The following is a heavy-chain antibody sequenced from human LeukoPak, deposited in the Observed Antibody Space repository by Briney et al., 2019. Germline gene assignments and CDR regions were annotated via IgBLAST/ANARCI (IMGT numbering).Heavy chain of an antibody. J-gene: IGHJ4*02. Sequence: GGSLRLSCAASGFTFSNYAIHWVRQAPGKGLEYVSAISSNGGSTYYANSVKGRFTISRDNSKNTLYLHMGSLRADDMAVYYCARAATNSDFWSGFFDYWGQGTLVTVSS. CDR2: ISSNGGST. CDR3: ARAATNSDFWSGFFDY. D-gene: IGHD3-3*01. V-gene: IGHV3-64*01. CDR1: GFTFSNYA.